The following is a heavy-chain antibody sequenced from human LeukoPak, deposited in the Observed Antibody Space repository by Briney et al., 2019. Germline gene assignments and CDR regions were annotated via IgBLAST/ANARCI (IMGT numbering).Heavy chain of an antibody. V-gene: IGHV4-34*01. CDR3: ARGLIWYYGSGSFWFDP. CDR2: INHSGST. Sequence: SETLSLTCAVYGGSFSGYYWSWIRQPPGKGLERIGEINHSGSTNCNPSLKSRVTISVDTSKNQFSLKLSSVTAADTAVYYCARGLIWYYGSGSFWFDPWGQGTLVTVSS. J-gene: IGHJ5*02. CDR1: GGSFSGYY. D-gene: IGHD3-10*01.